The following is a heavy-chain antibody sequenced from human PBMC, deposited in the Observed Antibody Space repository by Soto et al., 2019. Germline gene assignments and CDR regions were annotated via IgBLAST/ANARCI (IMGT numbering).Heavy chain of an antibody. CDR3: ARAPRLRLQNYYYGMDV. CDR1: GYTFTSYG. D-gene: IGHD4-17*01. Sequence: QVQLVQSGAEVKKPGASVKVSCKASGYTFTSYGISWVRQAPGQGLEWMGWISAYNGNTNYPQKLQGRGTMTTDTSTRTACMDRRSLRSGDTAGYYGARAPRLRLQNYYYGMDVWGQGTTVTVSS. J-gene: IGHJ6*02. CDR2: ISAYNGNT. V-gene: IGHV1-18*01.